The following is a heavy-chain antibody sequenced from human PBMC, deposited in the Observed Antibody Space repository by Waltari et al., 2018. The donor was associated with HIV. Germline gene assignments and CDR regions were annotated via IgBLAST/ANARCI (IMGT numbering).Heavy chain of an antibody. CDR2: IYYSGST. D-gene: IGHD6-13*01. V-gene: IGHV4-39*01. CDR1: GGSISSSSYY. CDR3: GCSSSWYFFGY. Sequence: QLQLQESGPGLVKPSETLSLTCTVSGGSISSSSYYWGWIRQPPGKGLEWIGSIYYSGSTYYNPSLKSRVTISVDTSKNQFSLKLSSVTAADTAVYYCGCSSSWYFFGYWGQGTLVTVSS. J-gene: IGHJ4*02.